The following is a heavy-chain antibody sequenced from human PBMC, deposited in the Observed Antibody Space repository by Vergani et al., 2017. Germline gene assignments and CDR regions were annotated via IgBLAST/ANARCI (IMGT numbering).Heavy chain of an antibody. Sequence: EVQLVQSGAEVKKPGESLKISCKGSGYSFTSYWIGWVRQMPGKGLDWMGIIYPGDSDTRYSPSFQGQVTISADKSISTAYLQWSSLKASDTAMYYCARASAIVVVLAATFDALDIWGQGTMVTVAS. V-gene: IGHV5-51*01. CDR1: GYSFTSYW. J-gene: IGHJ3*02. D-gene: IGHD2-15*01. CDR3: ARASAIVVVLAATFDALDI. CDR2: IYPGDSDT.